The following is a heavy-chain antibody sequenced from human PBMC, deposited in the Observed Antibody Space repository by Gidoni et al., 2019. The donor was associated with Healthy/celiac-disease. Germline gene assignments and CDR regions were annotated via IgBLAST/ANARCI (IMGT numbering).Heavy chain of an antibody. CDR3: ARETSDFLAVAGTGGP. CDR2: ISSSSSYI. J-gene: IGHJ5*02. CDR1: GFTFSSYS. Sequence: EVQLVESGGGLVKPGGSLRLSCAASGFTFSSYSMNWVRQAPGKGLEWVSSISSSSSYIYYAGSVKGRFTISRDNAKNSLYLQMNSLRAEDTAVYYCARETSDFLAVAGTGGPWGQGTLVTVSS. D-gene: IGHD6-19*01. V-gene: IGHV3-21*01.